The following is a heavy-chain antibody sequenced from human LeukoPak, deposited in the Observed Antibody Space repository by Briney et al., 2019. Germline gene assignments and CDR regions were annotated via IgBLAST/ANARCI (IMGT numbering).Heavy chain of an antibody. CDR3: ARFGLGAHAFDI. CDR1: GFTFSSYA. Sequence: GGSLRLSCAASGFTFSSYAMSWVRQAPGKGLEWVSGISGGGGSTYSADSVKGRLTISRDNSKNTLYLQMNSLRAEDTAVYYCARFGLGAHAFDIWGQGTMVTVSS. V-gene: IGHV3-23*01. D-gene: IGHD3/OR15-3a*01. J-gene: IGHJ3*02. CDR2: ISGGGGST.